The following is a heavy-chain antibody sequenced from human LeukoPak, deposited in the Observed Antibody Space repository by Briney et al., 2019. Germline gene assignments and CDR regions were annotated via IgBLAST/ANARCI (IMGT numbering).Heavy chain of an antibody. D-gene: IGHD5-18*01. J-gene: IGHJ4*02. CDR1: GFTFSGYW. V-gene: IGHV3-74*01. Sequence: SGGSLRLSCAASGFTFSGYWMHWVRQAPGKGLVWVSRINSDGSSTRYADSVKGRFTISRDNAKNTLYLQMNSLRAEDTAVYYCARDRATAMFDYWAQGTLVTVFS. CDR2: INSDGSST. CDR3: ARDRATAMFDY.